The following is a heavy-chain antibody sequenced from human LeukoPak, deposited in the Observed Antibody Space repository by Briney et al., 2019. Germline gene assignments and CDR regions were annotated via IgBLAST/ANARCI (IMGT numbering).Heavy chain of an antibody. CDR1: GFTFSNYG. J-gene: IGHJ4*02. CDR2: ISSTGGNT. CDR3: AKVAVAKPTTKRYFDY. Sequence: GGSLRLSCAVSGFTFSNYGMNWVRLAPGKGLEWVSGISSTGGNTYYADSVKGRFTISRDNSKNTLYLQMNSLRAEDTAVYYCAKVAVAKPTTKRYFDYWGQGTLVTVSS. V-gene: IGHV3-23*01. D-gene: IGHD1/OR15-1a*01.